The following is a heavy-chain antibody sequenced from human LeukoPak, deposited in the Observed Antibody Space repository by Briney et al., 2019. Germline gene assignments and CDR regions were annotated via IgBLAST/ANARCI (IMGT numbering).Heavy chain of an antibody. Sequence: GGSLRLSCAVSGFTFSDYWIHWVRQAPGKGLVWVSRINTDGSITNYADSVKGRFSISRDNAKNTLYLQMSSLRAEDTAVYYCARDRGPRTGFMVREAYDYWGQGTLVTVSS. CDR1: GFTFSDYW. J-gene: IGHJ4*02. V-gene: IGHV3-74*01. D-gene: IGHD3-10*01. CDR2: INTDGSIT. CDR3: ARDRGPRTGFMVREAYDY.